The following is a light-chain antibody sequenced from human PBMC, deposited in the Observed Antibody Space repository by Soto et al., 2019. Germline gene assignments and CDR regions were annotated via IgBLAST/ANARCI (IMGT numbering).Light chain of an antibody. CDR3: ATWDSSLNVVL. J-gene: IGLJ2*01. Sequence: QSVLTQPPSVSAAPGEKVTISCSGSTSNIGSRYVSWYQQFPRTAPKLLIYDDDRRPSGMPDRFSGSKSGTSATLGITGLQTGDEADYYCATWDSSLNVVLFGGGTKLTVL. CDR1: TSNIGSRY. V-gene: IGLV1-51*01. CDR2: DDD.